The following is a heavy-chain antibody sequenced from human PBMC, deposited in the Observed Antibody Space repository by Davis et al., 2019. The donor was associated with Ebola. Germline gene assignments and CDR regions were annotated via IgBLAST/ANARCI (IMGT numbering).Heavy chain of an antibody. V-gene: IGHV3-21*01. Sequence: PGGSLRLSCAASGFTFSSYSMNWVRQAPGKGLEWVSSISSSSSYIYYADSVKGRFTISRDNAKNSLYLQMNSLRAEDTAVYYCAKQSLLRPKGRSRETVVTHFDYWGQGTLVTVSS. D-gene: IGHD4-23*01. CDR3: AKQSLLRPKGRSRETVVTHFDY. CDR2: ISSSSSYI. CDR1: GFTFSSYS. J-gene: IGHJ4*02.